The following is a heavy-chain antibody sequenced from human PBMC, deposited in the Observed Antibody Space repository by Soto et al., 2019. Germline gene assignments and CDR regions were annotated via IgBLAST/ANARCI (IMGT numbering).Heavy chain of an antibody. D-gene: IGHD1-26*01. CDR2: IYYSGST. V-gene: IGHV4-39*01. CDR1: GGSISSSSYY. Sequence: QLQLQESGPGLVKPSETLSLTCTVSGGSISSSSYYWGWIRQPPGKGLEWIGSIYYSGSTYYNPSLKSRVTISVDTSKNQFSLKLSSVTAADTAVYYCCVEMGHIGDAFDIWGQGTMVTVSS. CDR3: CVEMGHIGDAFDI. J-gene: IGHJ3*02.